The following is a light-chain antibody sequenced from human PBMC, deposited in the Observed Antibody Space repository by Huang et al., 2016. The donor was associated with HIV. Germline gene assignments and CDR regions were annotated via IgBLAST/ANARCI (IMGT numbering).Light chain of an antibody. V-gene: IGKV3-15*01. CDR1: QGVSGN. J-gene: IGKJ5*01. CDR2: AAS. Sequence: EIVMTQSPATLSVSPGERATLSCRASQGVSGNLAWYQQKPGQAPRLLIYAASTRATGIPARFSGSGSGTEFTLTISSLQAEDVAVYYCQQYYTTPITFGQGTRLEIK. CDR3: QQYYTTPIT.